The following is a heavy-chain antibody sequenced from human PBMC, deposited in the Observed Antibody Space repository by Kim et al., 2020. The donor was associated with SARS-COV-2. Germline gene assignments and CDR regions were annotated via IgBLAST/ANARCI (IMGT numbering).Heavy chain of an antibody. CDR1: GGSISSSSYY. CDR3: ASPTVDTAMVNYYGMDV. CDR2: IYYSGST. Sequence: SETLSLTCTVSGGSISSSSYYWGWIRQPPGKGLEWIGSIYYSGSTYYNPSRKSRVTISVDTSKNQFSLKLSSVTAADTAVYYCASPTVDTAMVNYYGMDVWGPGTTVTVSS. V-gene: IGHV4-39*01. J-gene: IGHJ6*02. D-gene: IGHD5-18*01.